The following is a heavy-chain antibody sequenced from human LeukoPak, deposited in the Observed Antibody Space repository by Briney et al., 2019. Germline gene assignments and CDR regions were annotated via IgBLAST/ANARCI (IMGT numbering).Heavy chain of an antibody. CDR2: ISSSSSYI. J-gene: IGHJ4*02. CDR3: APNSGGGRGGWYYFDY. D-gene: IGHD3-16*01. Sequence: PGGSLRLSCAASGFTFSSYSMNWVRQAPGKGLEWVSSISSSSSYIYYADSVKGRFTISRDNAKDSLYLQMNSLRAEDTAVYYCAPNSGGGRGGWYYFDYWGQGTLVTVSS. V-gene: IGHV3-21*04. CDR1: GFTFSSYS.